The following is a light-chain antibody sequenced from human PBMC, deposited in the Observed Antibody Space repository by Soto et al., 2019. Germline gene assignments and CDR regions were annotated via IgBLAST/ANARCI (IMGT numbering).Light chain of an antibody. CDR2: AAS. Sequence: DIQKTQSPSSLSASVGDRITISCRAIQNIAIFVNWYQHKPGKAPRLLIHAASTLYGGVPSRFSGSGSGTDFTLTISSLQSEDFAVYYCQQYNNWPPTVGQGTRGRL. J-gene: IGKJ5*01. CDR1: QNIAIF. V-gene: IGKV1-39*01. CDR3: QQYNNWPPT.